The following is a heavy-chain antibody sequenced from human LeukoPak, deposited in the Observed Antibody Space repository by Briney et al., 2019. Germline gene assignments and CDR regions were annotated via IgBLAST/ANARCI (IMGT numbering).Heavy chain of an antibody. J-gene: IGHJ3*02. CDR3: ARDWRGYCSGGSCYSDAFDI. Sequence: ASVKVSCEASGYTFTSYYMHWVRQAPGQGLEWMGIINPSGGSTSYAQKFQGRVTMTRGTSTSTVYMELSSLRSEDTAVYYCARDWRGYCSGGSCYSDAFDIWGQGTMVTVSS. CDR1: GYTFTSYY. CDR2: INPSGGST. D-gene: IGHD2-15*01. V-gene: IGHV1-46*01.